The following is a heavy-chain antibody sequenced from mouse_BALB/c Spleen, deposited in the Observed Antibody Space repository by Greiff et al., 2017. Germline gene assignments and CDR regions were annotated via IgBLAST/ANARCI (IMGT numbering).Heavy chain of an antibody. D-gene: IGHD2-4*01. Sequence: DVMLVESGGGLVQPGGSRKLSCAASGFTFSSFGMHWVRQAPEKGLEWVAYISSGSSTIYYADTVKGRFTISRDNPKNTLFLQMTSLRSEDTAMYYCARRGLRRDFAYWGQGTLVTVSA. J-gene: IGHJ3*01. CDR3: ARRGLRRDFAY. CDR2: ISSGSSTI. V-gene: IGHV5-17*02. CDR1: GFTFSSFG.